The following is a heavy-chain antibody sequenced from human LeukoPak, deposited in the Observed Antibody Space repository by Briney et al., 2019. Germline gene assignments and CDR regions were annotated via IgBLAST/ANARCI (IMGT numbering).Heavy chain of an antibody. J-gene: IGHJ4*02. V-gene: IGHV1-18*01. D-gene: IGHD3-22*01. Sequence: ASVKVSCKASGYTXTSYGISWVRQAPGQGLEWMGWISAYNGHTNYAQKLQGRVTMTTDTSTSTAYMELRSLRSDDTAVYYCARVSDHYDSSGYAGDYWGQGTLVTVSS. CDR3: ARVSDHYDSSGYAGDY. CDR1: GYTXTSYG. CDR2: ISAYNGHT.